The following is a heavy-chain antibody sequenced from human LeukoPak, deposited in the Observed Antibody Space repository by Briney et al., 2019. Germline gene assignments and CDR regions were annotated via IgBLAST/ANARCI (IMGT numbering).Heavy chain of an antibody. J-gene: IGHJ4*02. CDR3: VRHGDCYFDY. CDR1: GGSISSINW. CDR2: THHSGST. V-gene: IGHV4-4*02. Sequence: KPSETLSLTCAVSGGSISSINWWSWVRQPPGKGLEWIGETHHSGSTNYNPSLKGRVTVSADKSKNQASLKLYSVTAADTAVYYCVRHGDCYFDYWGQGALVTVSS. D-gene: IGHD3-10*01.